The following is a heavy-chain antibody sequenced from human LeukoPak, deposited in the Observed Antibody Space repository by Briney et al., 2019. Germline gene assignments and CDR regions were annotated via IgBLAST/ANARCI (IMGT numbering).Heavy chain of an antibody. CDR1: GFTFSSYA. V-gene: IGHV3-30*18. D-gene: IGHD3-22*01. CDR2: ISYDGSNK. Sequence: GGSLRLSCAASGFTFSSYAMSWVRQAPGKGLEWVAVISYDGSNKYYADSVKGRFTISRDNSKNTLYLQMNSLRAEDTAVYYCAKVQDYDSSGPVDWGQGTLVTVSS. CDR3: AKVQDYDSSGPVD. J-gene: IGHJ4*02.